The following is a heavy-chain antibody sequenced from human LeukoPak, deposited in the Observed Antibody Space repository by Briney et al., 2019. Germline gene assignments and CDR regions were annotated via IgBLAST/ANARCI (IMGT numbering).Heavy chain of an antibody. CDR1: GYTFTSYG. J-gene: IGHJ4*02. Sequence: GASVKVSCKASGYTFTSYGISWVRQATGQGLEWMGWMNPNSGNTGYAQKFQGRVTMTRNTSINTAYMELSSLRSEDTAVYYCARDDGYNAFDYWGQGTLVTVSS. V-gene: IGHV1-8*02. CDR2: MNPNSGNT. CDR3: ARDDGYNAFDY. D-gene: IGHD5-24*01.